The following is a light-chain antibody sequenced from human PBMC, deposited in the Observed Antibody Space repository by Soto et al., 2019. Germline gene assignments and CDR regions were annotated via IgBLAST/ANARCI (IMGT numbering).Light chain of an antibody. CDR2: EVN. CDR3: CSYGGSSNYVV. CDR1: SSDVGSYNL. Sequence: QSALTQPASVSGSPGQSITISCTGTSSDVGSYNLVSWYQQHPGKAPKLMIYEVNKRPSGVSNRFSGSKSDNTASLTISGLQAEDEADYFCCSYGGSSNYVVFGGGTKLTVL. J-gene: IGLJ2*01. V-gene: IGLV2-23*02.